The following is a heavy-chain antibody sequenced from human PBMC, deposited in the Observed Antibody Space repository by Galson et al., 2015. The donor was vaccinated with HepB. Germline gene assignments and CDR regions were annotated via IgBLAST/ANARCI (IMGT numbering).Heavy chain of an antibody. D-gene: IGHD1-26*01. CDR1: GYTFTSYG. J-gene: IGHJ4*02. CDR2: ISAYNGNT. V-gene: IGHV1-18*04. Sequence: SVKVSCKASGYTFTSYGISWVRQAPGQGLEWMGWISAYNGNTNYAQKLQGRVTMTTDTSTSTAYMELRSLRSDDTAVYYCARSLGASRVGATLGYFVYWGQGTLVTVSS. CDR3: ARSLGASRVGATLGYFVY.